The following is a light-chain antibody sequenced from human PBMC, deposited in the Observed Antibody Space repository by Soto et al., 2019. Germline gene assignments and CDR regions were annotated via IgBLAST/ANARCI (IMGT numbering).Light chain of an antibody. CDR3: IQTLQAPYS. J-gene: IGKJ2*01. V-gene: IGKV2-28*01. CDR2: LGS. CDR1: QSLRHHNGSYY. Sequence: DIVMTQSPLSLPVTPGEPASISCRSSQSLRHHNGSYYLDWYLQKPGQSPQVLIYLGSNRASGVPDRVSGSGSGTVFTLKISRVEAEDVGVYYCIQTLQAPYSFGQGTKLEIK.